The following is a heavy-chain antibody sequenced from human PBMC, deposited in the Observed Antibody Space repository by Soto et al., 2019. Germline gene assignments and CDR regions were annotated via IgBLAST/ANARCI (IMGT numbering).Heavy chain of an antibody. Sequence: SQTLSLTGAISGDSVSGNSAAWNWIRQSPSRCLEWLGRTYYRSKWYNDYAVSVKSRLTVTPDTSKNQFSLHLNSVTPEDTAVYYRAREFQYYESSDSYVDYWGQGALVTVSS. CDR1: GDSVSGNSAA. J-gene: IGHJ4*02. V-gene: IGHV6-1*01. CDR3: AREFQYYESSDSYVDY. D-gene: IGHD3-16*01. CDR2: TYYRSKWYN.